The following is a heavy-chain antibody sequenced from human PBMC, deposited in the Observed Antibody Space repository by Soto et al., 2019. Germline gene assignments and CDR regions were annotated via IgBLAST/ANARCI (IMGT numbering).Heavy chain of an antibody. CDR2: ISWNSGSI. Sequence: EVQLVESGGGLVQPGRSLRLSCAASGFTFDDYAMHWVQQAPGKGLEWVSGISWNSGSIGYADSVKGRFTISRDNAKNSLYLQMNSLRAEDTALYYCAKGLRWLRFWNDAFDIWGQGTMVTVSS. CDR1: GFTFDDYA. J-gene: IGHJ3*02. D-gene: IGHD5-12*01. CDR3: AKGLRWLRFWNDAFDI. V-gene: IGHV3-9*01.